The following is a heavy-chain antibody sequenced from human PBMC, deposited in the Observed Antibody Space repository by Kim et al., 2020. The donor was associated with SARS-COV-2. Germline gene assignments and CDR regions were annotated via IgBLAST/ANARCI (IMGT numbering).Heavy chain of an antibody. V-gene: IGHV4-30-2*01. CDR2: ST. D-gene: IGHD5-12*01. CDR3: ARDRYDLIDY. Sequence: STYYNPSLKSRVTISVDRSKDQCSLKLSSVTAADTAVYYCARDRYDLIDYWGQGTLVTVSS. J-gene: IGHJ4*02.